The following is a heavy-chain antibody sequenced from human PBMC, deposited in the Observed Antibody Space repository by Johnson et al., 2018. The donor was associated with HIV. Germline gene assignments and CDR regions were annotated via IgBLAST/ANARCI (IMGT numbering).Heavy chain of an antibody. Sequence: VQLVESGGGLVQPGGSLRLSCAASGFTVSSNYMSWVRQAPGQGLEWVSVSYSGGSTYSADSVQGLFTLSRDNAKNALYLQRNSLRAEDTAVYYCARSKDCSGGSCPDGFDIWGQGTMVIVSS. J-gene: IGHJ3*02. V-gene: IGHV3-66*01. CDR3: ARSKDCSGGSCPDGFDI. D-gene: IGHD2-15*01. CDR2: SYSGGST. CDR1: GFTVSSNY.